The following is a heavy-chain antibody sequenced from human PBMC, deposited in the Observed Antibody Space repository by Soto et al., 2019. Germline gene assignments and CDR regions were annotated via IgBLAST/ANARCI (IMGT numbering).Heavy chain of an antibody. Sequence: EVQRVESAGGLVQPGGSLRLSCAASGFTVSSNYMTWVRQAPGKGLEWVSIIYGGGNTYYAASVKDRFTISRDNSKNTLYLQMNSLRAEDTAVYYCASPLPTVTSYPIHHWGQGTLVTVSS. J-gene: IGHJ1*01. CDR1: GFTVSSNY. V-gene: IGHV3-66*01. CDR3: ASPLPTVTSYPIHH. D-gene: IGHD4-17*01. CDR2: IYGGGNT.